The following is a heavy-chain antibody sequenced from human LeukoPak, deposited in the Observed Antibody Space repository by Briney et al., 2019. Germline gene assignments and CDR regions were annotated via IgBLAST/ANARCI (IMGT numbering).Heavy chain of an antibody. CDR1: GFTFSSYW. CDR3: ARGDSRRAATNYGDYEATDY. V-gene: IGHV3-7*01. J-gene: IGHJ4*02. CDR2: IKQDESEK. D-gene: IGHD4-17*01. Sequence: TGGSLRLSCAASGFTFSSYWMSWVRQAPGKGLEWVANIKQDESEKYYVDSVKGRFTISRDNAKNSLYLQMNSLRAEDTAVYYCARGDSRRAATNYGDYEATDYWGQGTLVTVSS.